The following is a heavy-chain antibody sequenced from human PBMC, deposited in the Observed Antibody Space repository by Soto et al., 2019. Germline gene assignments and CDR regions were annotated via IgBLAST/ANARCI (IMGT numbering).Heavy chain of an antibody. J-gene: IGHJ4*02. CDR3: ARDRLVMAAATTSNSDY. D-gene: IGHD2-15*01. Sequence: TGGSLRLSCAASGFTISDYYMSWISKATGKGLGWVSFISSSGSTIYYADSVKGRFTISRDNAKNSLYLQMNSLRAEDTAVYYCARDRLVMAAATTSNSDYWGQGTLVTVSS. CDR1: GFTISDYY. V-gene: IGHV3-11*01. CDR2: ISSSGSTI.